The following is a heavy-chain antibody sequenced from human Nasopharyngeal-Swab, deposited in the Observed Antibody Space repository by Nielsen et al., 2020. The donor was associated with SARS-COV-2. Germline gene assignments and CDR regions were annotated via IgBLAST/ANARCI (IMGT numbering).Heavy chain of an antibody. CDR3: AGRPDYGGYTGGFDY. V-gene: IGHV4-34*01. J-gene: IGHJ4*02. Sequence: PGKGLEWIGEINHSGSTNYNPSLKSRVTISVDTSKNQFSLKLSSVTAADTAVYYCAGRPDYGGYTGGFDYWGQGTLVTVSS. D-gene: IGHD4-17*01. CDR2: INHSGST.